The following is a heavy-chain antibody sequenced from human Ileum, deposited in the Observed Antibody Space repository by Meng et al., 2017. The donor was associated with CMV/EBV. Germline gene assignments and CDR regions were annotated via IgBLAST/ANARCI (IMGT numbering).Heavy chain of an antibody. V-gene: IGHV1-8*01. CDR2: MNPNSGNT. J-gene: IGHJ6*02. CDR1: TYTFSTYD. Sequence: ASVKVSCKASTYTFSTYDINWVRQAPGQGLEWMGWMNPNSGNTGYAQKFQGRVTMTRDSSISTAYMELSSLRSEDTAVYYCARVESCNNANCYTGGYYYGMDVWGQGTTVTVYS. D-gene: IGHD2/OR15-2a*01. CDR3: ARVESCNNANCYTGGYYYGMDV.